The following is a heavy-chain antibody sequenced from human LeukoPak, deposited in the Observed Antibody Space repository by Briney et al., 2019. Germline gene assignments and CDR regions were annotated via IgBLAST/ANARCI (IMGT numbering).Heavy chain of an antibody. CDR3: SRLRNGYDSKPYYHGMDV. D-gene: IGHD5-12*01. J-gene: IGHJ6*02. CDR2: IYYSGST. V-gene: IGHV4-59*03. CDR1: GGSISSYY. Sequence: SGTLSLTCTVSGGSISSYYWSWIRQPPGKGLEWIGYIYYSGSTNYNPSLKSRVTISVDTSKNQFSLKLSSVTAADTAVYYCSRLRNGYDSKPYYHGMDVWGQGTTVTVSS.